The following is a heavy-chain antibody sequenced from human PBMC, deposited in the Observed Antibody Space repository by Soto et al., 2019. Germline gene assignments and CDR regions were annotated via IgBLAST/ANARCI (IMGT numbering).Heavy chain of an antibody. D-gene: IGHD1-26*01. CDR3: ARVGATLGNYYYGMDV. V-gene: IGHV3-30-3*01. J-gene: IGHJ6*02. Sequence: GGSLRLSCAASGFTFSSYAMHWVRQAPGKGLEWVAVISYDGSNKYYADSVKGRFTISRDNSKNTLYLQMNSLRAEDTAVYYCARVGATLGNYYYGMDVWGQGTTVTVS. CDR2: ISYDGSNK. CDR1: GFTFSSYA.